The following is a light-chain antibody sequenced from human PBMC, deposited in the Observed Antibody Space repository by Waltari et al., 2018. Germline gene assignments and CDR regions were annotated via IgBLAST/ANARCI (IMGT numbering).Light chain of an antibody. CDR3: QKYESLPAT. V-gene: IGKV3-20*01. CDR2: HAS. Sequence: IVLTQSPGTLALSPGERDTISCRASQSIGIDLAWYQQKPGQAPRLLMYHASTRATGIPDRFSGSGSGTDFSLTISRLEPEDFAVYYCQKYESLPATFGQGTKVEIK. J-gene: IGKJ1*01. CDR1: QSIGID.